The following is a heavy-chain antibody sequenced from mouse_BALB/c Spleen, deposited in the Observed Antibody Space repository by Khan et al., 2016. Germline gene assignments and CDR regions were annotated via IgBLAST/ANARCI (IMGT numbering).Heavy chain of an antibody. Sequence: QVQLQQSGAELVRPGASVKLSCKTSGYIFTSYWIHWVKKRSGQGLEWIARIYPGTGSTYYNEKFKGKATLTADKSSSTAYMQHSSLKSEDSDVYFCGRSGSKYWYFDVWGAGTTVTVSS. CDR1: GYIFTSYW. J-gene: IGHJ1*01. V-gene: IGHV1S132*01. CDR3: GRSGSKYWYFDV. D-gene: IGHD1-1*01. CDR2: IYPGTGST.